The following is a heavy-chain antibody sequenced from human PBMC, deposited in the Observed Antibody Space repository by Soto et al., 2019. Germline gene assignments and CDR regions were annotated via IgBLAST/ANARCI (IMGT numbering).Heavy chain of an antibody. CDR1: GYTFVDNY. D-gene: IGHD3-16*02. J-gene: IGHJ6*02. CDR2: INPDSGAT. V-gene: IGHV1-2*04. Sequence: ASVKVSCKASGYTFVDNYLHWVRQAPGQGLEWMGWINPDSGATKYAQTFQGWVTMTRDTSISTAYMELSNLRSDDTAIYYCARGSFSISRGGIDVWGQGATVTVYS. CDR3: ARGSFSISRGGIDV.